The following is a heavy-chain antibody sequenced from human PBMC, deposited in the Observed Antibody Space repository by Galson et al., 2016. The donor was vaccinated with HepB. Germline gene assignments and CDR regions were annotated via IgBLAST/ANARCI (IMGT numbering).Heavy chain of an antibody. CDR3: VRTTRSYFDY. CDR2: IYYSGST. J-gene: IGHJ4*02. V-gene: IGHV4-59*01. D-gene: IGHD1-1*01. CDR1: GGSISGYY. Sequence: SETLSLTCTVSGGSISGYYWSWIRQPPGKGLEWIGYIYYSGSTNCSPSLNSRVTISLDTSKNQFSLKLSSVTAADTAVYYCVRTTRSYFDYWGQGTLVTVSS.